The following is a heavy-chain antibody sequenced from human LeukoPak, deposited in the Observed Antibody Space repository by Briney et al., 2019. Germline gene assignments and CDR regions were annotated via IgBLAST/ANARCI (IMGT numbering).Heavy chain of an antibody. CDR3: AQGSGQFYEY. CDR2: IKSKTAGGTT. V-gene: IGHV3-15*07. CDR1: GLTLSNVW. J-gene: IGHJ4*02. D-gene: IGHD2-15*01. Sequence: GGSLRLSCAVSGLTLSNVWMNWVRQAPGKGLEWVGRIKSKTAGGTTDFAAPVRGRFTISRDDSKNTLYLQMNCLTSEDTATYYCAQGSGQFYEYWGQGTLVTVSS.